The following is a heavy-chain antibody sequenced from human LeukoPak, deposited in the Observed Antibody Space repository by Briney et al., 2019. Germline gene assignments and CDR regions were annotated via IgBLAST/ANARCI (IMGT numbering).Heavy chain of an antibody. CDR1: GGSFSGYY. CDR3: ARYRAYYYGSRRKVGAFDI. V-gene: IGHV4-34*01. J-gene: IGHJ3*02. D-gene: IGHD3-10*01. Sequence: SETLSLTCAVYGGSFSGYYWSWIRQPPGKGLEWIGEINHSGSTNYNPSLKSRVTISVDTSKNQFSLKLSSVTAADTAVYYCARYRAYYYGSRRKVGAFDIWGQGTMVTVSS. CDR2: INHSGST.